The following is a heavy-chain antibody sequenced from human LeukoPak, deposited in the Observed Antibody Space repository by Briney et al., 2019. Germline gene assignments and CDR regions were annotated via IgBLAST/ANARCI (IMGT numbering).Heavy chain of an antibody. Sequence: GGSLRLSCAASGFTSSSYEMNWVRQAPGKGLGWVSYISSSVSTIYYADSVKGRFTISRDNAKNTLYLQMNSLRAEDTAVYYCAREIAEQWLVLHDAFDIWGQGTMVTVSS. CDR2: ISSSVSTI. CDR3: AREIAEQWLVLHDAFDI. D-gene: IGHD6-19*01. J-gene: IGHJ3*02. V-gene: IGHV3-48*03. CDR1: GFTSSSYE.